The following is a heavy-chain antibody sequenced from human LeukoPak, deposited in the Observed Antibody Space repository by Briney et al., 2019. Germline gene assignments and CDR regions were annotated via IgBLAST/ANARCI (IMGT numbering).Heavy chain of an antibody. CDR2: INHSGST. CDR1: GGSFSAYY. D-gene: IGHD6-13*01. CDR3: AREQDSPSWYTRYLDY. Sequence: SETLSLTCAVYGGSFSAYYWSWIRQPPGKGLEWIGEINHSGSTNYNPSLKSRVTISVDTSKNQFSLKLSSVTAADTAVYYCAREQDSPSWYTRYLDYWGQGTLVTVSS. V-gene: IGHV4-34*01. J-gene: IGHJ4*02.